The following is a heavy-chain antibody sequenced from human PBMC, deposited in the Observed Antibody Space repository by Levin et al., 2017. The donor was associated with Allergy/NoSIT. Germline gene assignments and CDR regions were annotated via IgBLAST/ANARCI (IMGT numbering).Heavy chain of an antibody. Sequence: ASVKVSCTASGYTFITHSIHWVRQAPGQRLEWMGWINGVNGDTKHAQKFQGRVTITRDKSAGTAYMELSSLRSEDTAMYYCARRAEGYCTTISCPTPFDHWGQGTLLTVSS. J-gene: IGHJ4*02. D-gene: IGHD2-8*01. V-gene: IGHV1-3*01. CDR3: ARRAEGYCTTISCPTPFDH. CDR1: GYTFITHS. CDR2: INGVNGDT.